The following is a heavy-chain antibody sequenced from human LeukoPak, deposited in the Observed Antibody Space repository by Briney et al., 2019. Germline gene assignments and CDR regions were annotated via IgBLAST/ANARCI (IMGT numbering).Heavy chain of an antibody. J-gene: IGHJ4*02. D-gene: IGHD2-15*01. Sequence: GGSLRLSCAASGFTFSSYAMPWVRQAPGKGLEWVAVISYDGSNKYYADSVKGRFTISRDNSKNTLYLQMNSLRAEDTAVYYCARAQVAATGFDYWGQGTLVTVSS. CDR2: ISYDGSNK. V-gene: IGHV3-30*04. CDR3: ARAQVAATGFDY. CDR1: GFTFSSYA.